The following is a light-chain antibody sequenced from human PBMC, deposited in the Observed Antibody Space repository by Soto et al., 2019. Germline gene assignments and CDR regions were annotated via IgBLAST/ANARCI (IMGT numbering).Light chain of an antibody. CDR2: DAS. CDR1: QSVSF. V-gene: IGKV3-11*01. J-gene: IGKJ1*01. Sequence: VVLTQSPATLSLSPGESATLSCRASQSVSFLAWYQQKPGQAPRLLIYDASTMATGIPARFGGSGSGTDFTFTISSLESEDFAVYYCQQGSTWPRAFGQGTKVEIK. CDR3: QQGSTWPRA.